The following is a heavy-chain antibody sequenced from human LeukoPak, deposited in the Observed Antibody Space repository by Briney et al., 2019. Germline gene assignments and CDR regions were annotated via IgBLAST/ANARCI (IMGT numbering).Heavy chain of an antibody. Sequence: ASVKVSCKXSGGTFSSHAISWVRQAPRRGLEWMGGIIPIFGTANYAQKFQGRVTITADESTSTAYMELSSLRSEDTAVYYCAMEASTKPVDYWGQGTLVTVSS. CDR3: AMEASTKPVDY. D-gene: IGHD1-26*01. CDR1: GGTFSSHA. CDR2: IIPIFGTA. J-gene: IGHJ4*02. V-gene: IGHV1-69*13.